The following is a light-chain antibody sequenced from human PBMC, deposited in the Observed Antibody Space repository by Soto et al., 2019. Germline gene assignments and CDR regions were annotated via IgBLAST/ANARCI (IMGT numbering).Light chain of an antibody. V-gene: IGKV1-9*01. CDR1: QAISSY. J-gene: IGKJ2*01. CDR3: QQLNSDPYT. CDR2: ASS. Sequence: DIQLTQSPSFLSASVGDTVTITCRASQAISSYFAWYQQKPGKAPQLLIYASSTLQSGVPSRFSGKRSGTEFTLTISSLQPEDLATYHCQQLNSDPYTFGPGTKLEIK.